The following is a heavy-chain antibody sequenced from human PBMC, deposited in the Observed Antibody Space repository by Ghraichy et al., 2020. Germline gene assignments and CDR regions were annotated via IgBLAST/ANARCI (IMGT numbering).Heavy chain of an antibody. D-gene: IGHD6-13*01. CDR1: GFTFSNYG. CDR2: IRYDGSNE. V-gene: IGHV3-30*02. Sequence: GGSLRLSCAASGFTFSNYGIHWVRQAPGKGLEWVAFIRYDGSNENYADSVKGRFTISRDNSKNTLFLQMNSLRAEDTGVFYCAKDLQQLAAVGENYHYYYGMDVWGQGTTVTVSS. J-gene: IGHJ6*02. CDR3: AKDLQQLAAVGENYHYYYGMDV.